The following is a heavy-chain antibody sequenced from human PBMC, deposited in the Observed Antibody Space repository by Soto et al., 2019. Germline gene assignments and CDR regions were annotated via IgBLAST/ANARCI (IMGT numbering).Heavy chain of an antibody. CDR2: ITSSSSYI. V-gene: IGHV3-21*01. D-gene: IGHD3-22*01. Sequence: EVQLVESGGGLVKPGGSLRLSCAASGFTFISYSMNWVRQAPGKGLEWVSAITSSSSYIYYADSVRGRFTISRDNAKNSLYLQMDSLRDEDTAVYYCARMYYYDSRFHHYDGMDVWGQGNTVTVSS. CDR3: ARMYYYDSRFHHYDGMDV. J-gene: IGHJ6*02. CDR1: GFTFISYS.